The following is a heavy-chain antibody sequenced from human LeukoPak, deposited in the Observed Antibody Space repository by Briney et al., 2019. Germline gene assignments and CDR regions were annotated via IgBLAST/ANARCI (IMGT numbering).Heavy chain of an antibody. CDR2: ISGSGGST. CDR1: GFTFSSYA. Sequence: GGSLRLSCAASGFTFSSYAMSWVRQDPGKRLEWVSAISGSGGSTYYADSVKGRFTISRDNSKNTLYLQMNSLRAEDTAVYYCAAGLDTAMVSPFFDYWGQGTLVTVSS. CDR3: AAGLDTAMVSPFFDY. J-gene: IGHJ4*02. D-gene: IGHD5-18*01. V-gene: IGHV3-23*01.